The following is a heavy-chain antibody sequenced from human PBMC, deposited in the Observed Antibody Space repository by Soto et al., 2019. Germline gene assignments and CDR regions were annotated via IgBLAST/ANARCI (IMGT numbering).Heavy chain of an antibody. V-gene: IGHV4-34*01. Sequence: TSEMQPLSYAVYGGYFRGYYWSWIRQPPGKGLEWIGEVNHSGSTNYNPSLKSRVTISVDTSKNQFSLKLSSVTAADTAVYYCARGRGTATAHDFDYWGQGTLVTVFS. CDR1: GGYFRGYY. J-gene: IGHJ4*02. CDR3: ARGRGTATAHDFDY. D-gene: IGHD6-25*01. CDR2: VNHSGST.